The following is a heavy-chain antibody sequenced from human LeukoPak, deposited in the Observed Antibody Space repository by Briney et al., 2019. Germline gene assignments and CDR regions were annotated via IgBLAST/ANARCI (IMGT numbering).Heavy chain of an antibody. D-gene: IGHD3-10*01. CDR2: ISSSSSYI. V-gene: IGHV3-21*01. CDR3: ARGRGAAPDY. J-gene: IGHJ4*02. CDR1: GFTFSSYS. Sequence: GGSLRLSCAASGFTFSSYSMNWVRQAPGKGLEWVSSISSSSSYIYYADSVKGRFTISRGNAKNSLYLQMNSLRAEDTAVYYCARGRGAAPDYWGQGTLVTVSS.